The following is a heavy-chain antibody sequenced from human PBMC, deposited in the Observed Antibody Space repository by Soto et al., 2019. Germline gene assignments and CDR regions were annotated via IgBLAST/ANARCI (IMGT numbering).Heavy chain of an antibody. J-gene: IGHJ4*02. CDR3: ANRNGILTGYGAVYY. CDR2: ISGSGGST. CDR1: GFTFSSYA. V-gene: IGHV3-23*01. D-gene: IGHD3-9*01. Sequence: EVQLLESGGGLVQPGGSLRLSCAASGFTFSSYAMSWVRQAPGKGLEWVSAISGSGGSTYYADSVKGRFTISRDNSKNTLYLQMNSLRAVDTAVYYCANRNGILTGYGAVYYWGQGTLVTVSS.